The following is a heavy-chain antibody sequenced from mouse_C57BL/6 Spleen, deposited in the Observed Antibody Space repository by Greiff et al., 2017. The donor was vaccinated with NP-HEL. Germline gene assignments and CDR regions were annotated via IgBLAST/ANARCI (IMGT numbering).Heavy chain of an antibody. CDR3: AIYDYADYYAMDY. CDR1: GYTFTSYW. V-gene: IGHV1-64*01. D-gene: IGHD2-4*01. Sequence: QVQLQQPGAELVKPGASVKLSCKASGYTFTSYWMHWVKQRPGQGLEWIGMIHPNSGSTNYDEKFKSKATLTVDKSSSTAYMQLSSLTSEDSAVYYCAIYDYADYYAMDYWGQGTSVTVSS. J-gene: IGHJ4*01. CDR2: IHPNSGST.